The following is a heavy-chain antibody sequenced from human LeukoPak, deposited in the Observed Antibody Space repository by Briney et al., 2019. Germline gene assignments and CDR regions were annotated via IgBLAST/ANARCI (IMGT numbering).Heavy chain of an antibody. Sequence: GGSLRLSCAASGFTFSSYAMSWVRQAPGKGLEWVSAISGSGGSTYYADSVKGRFTISRDNSKNTLYLQMNSLRAKDTAVFYCAKDLGATIYYFDYWGQGTLVTVSS. CDR3: AKDLGATIYYFDY. CDR2: ISGSGGST. D-gene: IGHD1-26*01. V-gene: IGHV3-23*01. CDR1: GFTFSSYA. J-gene: IGHJ4*02.